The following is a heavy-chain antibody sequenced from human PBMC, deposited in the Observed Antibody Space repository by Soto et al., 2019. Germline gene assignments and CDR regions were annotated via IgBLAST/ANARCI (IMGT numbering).Heavy chain of an antibody. CDR2: IDPSDSQT. V-gene: IGHV5-10-1*01. Sequence: GKSLKISCKGSGYSFAGYWITWVRQKPGKGLEWMGRIDPSDSQTYYSPSFRGHVTISVTKSITTVFLQWSSLRASDTAMYYCARQIYDSDTGPNFQYYFDSWGQGTPVTVSS. CDR1: GYSFAGYW. D-gene: IGHD3-22*01. J-gene: IGHJ4*02. CDR3: ARQIYDSDTGPNFQYYFDS.